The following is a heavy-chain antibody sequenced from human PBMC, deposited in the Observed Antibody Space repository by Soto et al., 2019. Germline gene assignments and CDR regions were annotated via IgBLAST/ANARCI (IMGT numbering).Heavy chain of an antibody. D-gene: IGHD2-15*01. Sequence: GGSLRLSCAASGFTFSSFEMNWVRQAPGKGLEWVSKIGSSGSTIWYADSVKGRFTISRDNAKNSLYLQMNSLRGEDTAVYYCAREFCSGGNCYTYYFDPWGQGIPVTVSS. CDR2: IGSSGSTI. CDR1: GFTFSSFE. J-gene: IGHJ5*02. CDR3: AREFCSGGNCYTYYFDP. V-gene: IGHV3-48*03.